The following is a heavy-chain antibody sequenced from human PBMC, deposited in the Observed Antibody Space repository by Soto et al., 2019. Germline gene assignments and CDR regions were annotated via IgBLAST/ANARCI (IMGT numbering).Heavy chain of an antibody. Sequence: EVQLVESGGGLVKPGGSLRLSCAASGFTFSTYSMNWVRQAPGKGLEWVSSISSSSSYIYYADSVKGRFTISRDNAKNSLYLQMNSLRAEDTAVYYCASSRQLVPPYYYYYMDVWGKGTTVTVSS. D-gene: IGHD6-6*01. V-gene: IGHV3-21*01. CDR1: GFTFSTYS. CDR2: ISSSSSYI. CDR3: ASSRQLVPPYYYYYMDV. J-gene: IGHJ6*03.